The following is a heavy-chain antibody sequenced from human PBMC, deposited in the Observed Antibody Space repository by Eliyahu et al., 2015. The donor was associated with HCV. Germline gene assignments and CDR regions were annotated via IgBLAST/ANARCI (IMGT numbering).Heavy chain of an antibody. Sequence: YKSSGYTFTSYDINWVRQASGQGLEWMGWMNPNSGNTGYAQKFQGRVTMTRNTSISTAYMELSSLRSEDTAVYYCARGRGKLENRIDPWGQGTLVTVSS. CDR1: GYTFTSYD. CDR3: ARGRGKLENRIDP. CDR2: MNPNSGNT. D-gene: IGHD1-1*01. V-gene: IGHV1-8*01. J-gene: IGHJ5*02.